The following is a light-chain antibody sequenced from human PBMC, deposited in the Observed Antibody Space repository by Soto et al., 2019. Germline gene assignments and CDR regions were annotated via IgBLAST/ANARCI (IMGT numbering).Light chain of an antibody. CDR3: LQHNSYPRT. CDR2: AAS. CDR1: QSISSY. V-gene: IGKV1-9*01. J-gene: IGKJ4*01. Sequence: GARVPITCRASQSISSYLNWYQQKPGKAPKLLIYAASTLQSGVPSRFSGSGSGTEFTLTISSLQPEDFATYYCLQHNSYPRTFGGGTKVDIK.